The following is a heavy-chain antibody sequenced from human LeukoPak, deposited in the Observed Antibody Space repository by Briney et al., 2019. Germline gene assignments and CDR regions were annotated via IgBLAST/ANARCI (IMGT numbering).Heavy chain of an antibody. V-gene: IGHV3-11*01. CDR3: AKTPPGIVAAGREAPFDY. J-gene: IGHJ4*02. Sequence: GGSLRLSCAASAFTFSDYYMSWIRQAPGKGLEWVSYISSSGSTIYYADSVKGRFTISRDNAKNSLYLQMNSLRAEDTAVYYCAKTPPGIVAAGREAPFDYWGQGTLVTVSS. CDR2: ISSSGSTI. D-gene: IGHD6-13*01. CDR1: AFTFSDYY.